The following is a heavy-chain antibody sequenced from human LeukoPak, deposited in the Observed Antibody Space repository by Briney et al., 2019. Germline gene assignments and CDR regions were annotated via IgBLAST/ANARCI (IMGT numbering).Heavy chain of an antibody. CDR2: IYHSGST. CDR1: GGSNSSSNW. CDR3: ARVNDFWRTYDY. D-gene: IGHD3-3*01. Sequence: PSETLSLTCAVPGGSNSSSNWWSWVRQPPGKGLEWIGEIYHSGSTNYNPSLKSRVTISVDKSKNQFSLKLSSVTAADTAVYYCARVNDFWRTYDYWGQGTLVTVSS. V-gene: IGHV4-4*02. J-gene: IGHJ4*02.